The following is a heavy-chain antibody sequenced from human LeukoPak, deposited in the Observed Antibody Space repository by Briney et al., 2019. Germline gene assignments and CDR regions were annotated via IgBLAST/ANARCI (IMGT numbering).Heavy chain of an antibody. J-gene: IGHJ5*02. CDR2: ISATSGNT. CDR1: GYTFTERG. CDR3: GKGSTGWSRDP. Sequence: ASVKVSRKASGYTFTERGISWMRHVPGQGLEWMGWISATSGNTYYAQTFQDRVTMTTDASTSTAYVELRDLAPDDTAVYYCGKGSTGWSRDPWGQGTLVTVSS. D-gene: IGHD6-19*01. V-gene: IGHV1-18*01.